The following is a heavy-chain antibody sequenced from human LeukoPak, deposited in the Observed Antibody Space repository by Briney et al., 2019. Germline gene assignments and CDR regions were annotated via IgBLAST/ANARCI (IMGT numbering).Heavy chain of an antibody. CDR3: AISGSSDYYYYYGMDV. CDR1: GFTFNTYG. D-gene: IGHD1-26*01. J-gene: IGHJ6*02. CDR2: IWYDGSNK. V-gene: IGHV3-33*01. Sequence: GGSLRLSCAASGFTFNTYGMHWVRQAPGKGLEWVAIIWYDGSNKYYADSVKGRFTISRDNSKNTLFLQMNSLRAEDTAVYYCAISGSSDYYYYYGMDVWGQGTTVTVSS.